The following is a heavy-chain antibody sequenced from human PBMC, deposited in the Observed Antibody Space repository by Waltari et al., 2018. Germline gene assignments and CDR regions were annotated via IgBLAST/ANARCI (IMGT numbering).Heavy chain of an antibody. J-gene: IGHJ1*01. V-gene: IGHV1-69*01. CDR1: GGTFSSYA. CDR3: ARTQYSSSWYSAEYFQH. Sequence: QVQLVQSGAEVKKPGSSVKVSCKASGGTFSSYAISWVRPAPGQGLEWMGGIIPIFGTANYAQKFQGRVTITADESTSTAYMELSSLRSEDTAVYYCARTQYSSSWYSAEYFQHWGQGTLVTVSS. CDR2: IIPIFGTA. D-gene: IGHD6-13*01.